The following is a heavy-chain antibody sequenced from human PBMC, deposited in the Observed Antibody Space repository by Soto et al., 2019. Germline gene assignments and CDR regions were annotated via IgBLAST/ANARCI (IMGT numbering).Heavy chain of an antibody. V-gene: IGHV4-59*01. CDR3: AREGRGWYRGVDAFDI. D-gene: IGHD6-19*01. Sequence: PSETLSLTCTVSGGSISSYYWSWIRQPPGKGLEWIGYIYYSGSTNYNPSLKSRVTISVDTSKNQFSLKLSSVTAADTAVYYCAREGRGWYRGVDAFDIWGQGTMVTVSS. CDR2: IYYSGST. J-gene: IGHJ3*02. CDR1: GGSISSYY.